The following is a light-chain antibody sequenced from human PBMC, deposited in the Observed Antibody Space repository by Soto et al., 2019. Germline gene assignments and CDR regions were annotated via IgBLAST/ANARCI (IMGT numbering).Light chain of an antibody. CDR2: RDD. V-gene: IGLV1-44*01. CDR1: RSNIGSNT. Sequence: QSVLTQPPSVSGTPGQRVTISCSGGRSNIGSNTVAWYQQFPGTTPKLLIYRDDQRPSGVPDRFSGSKSGTSASLAISGLQFDDEAYYYCAVWDDTLYGRVFGGGTKLTVL. J-gene: IGLJ3*02. CDR3: AVWDDTLYGRV.